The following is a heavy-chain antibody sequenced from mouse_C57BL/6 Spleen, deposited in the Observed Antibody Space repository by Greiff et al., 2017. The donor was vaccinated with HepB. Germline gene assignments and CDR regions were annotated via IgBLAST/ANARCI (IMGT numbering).Heavy chain of an antibody. CDR2: IDPENGDT. Sequence: EVKLQQSGAELVRPGASVKLSCTASGFNIKDDYMHWVKQRPEQGLEWIGWIDPENGDTEYASKFQGKATITADTSSNTAYLQLSSLTSEDTAVYYCTTLYSIPFAYWGQGTLVTVSA. CDR1: GFNIKDDY. J-gene: IGHJ3*01. CDR3: TTLYSIPFAY. V-gene: IGHV14-4*01. D-gene: IGHD2-5*01.